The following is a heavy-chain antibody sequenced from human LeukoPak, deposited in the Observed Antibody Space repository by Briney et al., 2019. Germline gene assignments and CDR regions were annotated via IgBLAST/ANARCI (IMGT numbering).Heavy chain of an antibody. Sequence: PSETLSLTCAVYSGSFSGHWWSWIRQPPGKGLEWIGEVTHSGNTNYNPSLKSRVTISVDTSKNQFSLKLSSVTAADTAVYYCARGPQIYYYDNSGYYFFDYWGQGALVTVSS. CDR1: SGSFSGHW. V-gene: IGHV4-34*01. D-gene: IGHD3-22*01. CDR3: ARGPQIYYYDNSGYYFFDY. CDR2: VTHSGNT. J-gene: IGHJ4*02.